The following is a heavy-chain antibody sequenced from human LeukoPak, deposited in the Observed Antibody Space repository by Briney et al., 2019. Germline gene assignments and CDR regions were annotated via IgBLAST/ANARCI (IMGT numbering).Heavy chain of an antibody. D-gene: IGHD3-10*01. CDR2: IYHSGST. V-gene: IGHV4-38-2*02. CDR3: ARVSNRMVRGVGWFDP. J-gene: IGHJ5*02. CDR1: GYSISSGYY. Sequence: SETLSLTCTVSGYSISSGYYWGWIRQPPGKGLEWIGSIYHSGSTYYNPSLKSRVTISVDTSKNQFSLKLSSVTAADTAVYYCARVSNRMVRGVGWFDPWGQGTLVTVSS.